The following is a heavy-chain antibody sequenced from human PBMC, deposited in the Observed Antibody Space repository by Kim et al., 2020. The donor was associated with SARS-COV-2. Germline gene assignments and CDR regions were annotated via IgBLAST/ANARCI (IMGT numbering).Heavy chain of an antibody. V-gene: IGHV3-30-3*01. Sequence: GGSLRLSCAASGLSFDDSAMNWVRQAPGKGLEWLAVISYDGRNKDYEDSVKGRFTITRENSKRTLFLQLNSLRVEDTEAYYCARCNYHESLSLSAYYYGMDVWGQGTTVTVSS. CDR3: ARCNYHESLSLSAYYYGMDV. J-gene: IGHJ6*02. CDR2: ISYDGRNK. CDR1: GLSFDDSA. D-gene: IGHD3-22*01.